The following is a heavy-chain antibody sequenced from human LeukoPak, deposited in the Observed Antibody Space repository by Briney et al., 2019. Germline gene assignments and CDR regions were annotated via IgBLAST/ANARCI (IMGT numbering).Heavy chain of an antibody. D-gene: IGHD4-17*01. V-gene: IGHV3-30*18. Sequence: GGSLRLSCEASGFTFSSYGMHWVRQAPGKGLEWVAVISYDGSNKYYADSVKGRFTISRDNSKNTLYLQMNSLRAEDTAVYYCAKLGDYGVYWGQGTLVTVSS. CDR1: GFTFSSYG. J-gene: IGHJ4*02. CDR3: AKLGDYGVY. CDR2: ISYDGSNK.